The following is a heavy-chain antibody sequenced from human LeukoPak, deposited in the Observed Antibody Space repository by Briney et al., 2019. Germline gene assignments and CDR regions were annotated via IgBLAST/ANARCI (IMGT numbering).Heavy chain of an antibody. V-gene: IGHV3-23*01. CDR2: ISGSGGST. J-gene: IGHJ4*02. Sequence: GGSLRLSCAASGFTFSSYGMSWVRQAPGKGLEWVSAISGSGGSTYYADSVKGRFTISRDNSKNTLYLQMNSLRAEDTAVYYCAKGRGYSGHAFFRWGQETLVTVSS. CDR3: AKGRGYSGHAFFR. CDR1: GFTFSSYG. D-gene: IGHD5-12*01.